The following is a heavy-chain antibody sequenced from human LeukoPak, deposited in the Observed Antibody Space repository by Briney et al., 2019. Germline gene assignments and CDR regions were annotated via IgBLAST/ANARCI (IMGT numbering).Heavy chain of an antibody. J-gene: IGHJ4*02. CDR3: ATFGVIVRNNYLDY. V-gene: IGHV1-58*02. CDR2: IVVGSGNT. Sequence: SVKGSCKASGFTFTSSAMQWVRQARGQRLEWVGWIVVGSGNTNYAQKFQERVTITRDMSTSTAYMELSSLRAEDTAVYYCATFGVIVRNNYLDYWGQGALVAVSS. D-gene: IGHD3-3*01. CDR1: GFTFTSSA.